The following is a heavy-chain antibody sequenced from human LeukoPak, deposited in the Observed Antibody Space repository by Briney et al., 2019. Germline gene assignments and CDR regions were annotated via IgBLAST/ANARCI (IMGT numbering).Heavy chain of an antibody. D-gene: IGHD3-3*01. V-gene: IGHV1-46*01. CDR2: INPSGGST. CDR1: GYTFTGYY. Sequence: ASVKVSCKASGYTFTGYYMHWVRQAPGQELEWMGIINPSGGSTSYAQKFQGRVTMTRDTSTSTVYMELSSLRSEDTAVYYCARDRPRYYDFWSGPPGDYWAQGTLVTVSS. J-gene: IGHJ4*02. CDR3: ARDRPRYYDFWSGPPGDY.